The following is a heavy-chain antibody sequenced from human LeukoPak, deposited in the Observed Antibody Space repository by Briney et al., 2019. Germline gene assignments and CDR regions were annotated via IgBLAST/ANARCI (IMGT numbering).Heavy chain of an antibody. CDR1: GFTFSGYA. Sequence: GGSLRLSCAASGFTFSGYAMSWVRQAPGKGLEWASAISGSGGSTYYADSVKGRFTISRDNSKNTLYLQMNSLRAKDTAVYYCAKETMVRGVTWGQGTLVTVSA. D-gene: IGHD3-10*01. V-gene: IGHV3-23*01. CDR3: AKETMVRGVT. CDR2: ISGSGGST. J-gene: IGHJ4*02.